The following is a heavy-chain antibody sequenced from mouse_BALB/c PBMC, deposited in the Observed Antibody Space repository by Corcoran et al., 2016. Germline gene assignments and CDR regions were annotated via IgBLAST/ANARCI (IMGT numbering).Heavy chain of an antibody. Sequence: QIQLVQSGPELKKHGETVKISCKASGYTFTNYGMNWVKQAPGKGLKWMSWINTYTGEPTYADDFKGRFALSLETSASTAYLQINNLKNEETANYFGERKGYYGSCGAYWGQGTLVTVSA. V-gene: IGHV9-3-1*01. CDR2: INTYTGEP. CDR3: ERKGYYGSCGAY. D-gene: IGHD1-1*01. CDR1: GYTFTNYG. J-gene: IGHJ3*01.